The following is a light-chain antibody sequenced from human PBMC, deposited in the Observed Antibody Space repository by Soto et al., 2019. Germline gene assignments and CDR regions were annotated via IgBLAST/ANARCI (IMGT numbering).Light chain of an antibody. Sequence: EIVLTQSPGTLSLSPGARAPLSCRASQSVSSSYLAWYQQKPGQAPRIIIFAASGRATGIPDRFSGSGSGTDFTLTISRLEPEDFAVYYCQQYGYLSWTFGQGTKVDIK. CDR1: QSVSSSY. J-gene: IGKJ1*01. CDR3: QQYGYLSWT. V-gene: IGKV3-20*01. CDR2: AAS.